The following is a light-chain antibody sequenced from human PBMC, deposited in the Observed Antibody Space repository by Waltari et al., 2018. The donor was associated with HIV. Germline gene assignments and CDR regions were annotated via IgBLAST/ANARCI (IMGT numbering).Light chain of an antibody. Sequence: QSVLTQPASVSGSPGQSITISCTGTNADIGSYIYVSWYQQHPGKAPKLLMYDVSSRPSGVSDRFSGSKSGHTASLTISGIQTEDEAHYYCTSYTSLTTVVFGGGTKLTVL. J-gene: IGLJ2*01. CDR2: DVS. CDR1: NADIGSYIY. V-gene: IGLV2-14*03. CDR3: TSYTSLTTVV.